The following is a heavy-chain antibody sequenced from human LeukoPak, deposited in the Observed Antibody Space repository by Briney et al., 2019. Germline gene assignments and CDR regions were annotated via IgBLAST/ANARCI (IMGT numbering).Heavy chain of an antibody. D-gene: IGHD2-15*01. CDR3: AKQLGYCSDGSCYFPY. CDR1: GFTFGDYG. J-gene: IGHJ4*02. V-gene: IGHV3-23*01. CDR2: ISNNGGYT. Sequence: PGGSLRLSCTASGFTFGDYGMSWVRQAPGKGLEWVSAISNNGGYTYYADSVQGRFTISRDNSKSTLCLQMNSLRAEDTAVYYCAKQLGYCSDGSCYFPYWGQGTLVTVSS.